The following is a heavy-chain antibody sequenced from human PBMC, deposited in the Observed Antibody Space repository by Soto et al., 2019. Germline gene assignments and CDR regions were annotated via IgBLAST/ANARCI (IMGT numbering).Heavy chain of an antibody. CDR1: GGSISSGGYY. CDR3: AGIVDTAMVYDY. V-gene: IGHV4-31*03. D-gene: IGHD5-18*01. CDR2: IYYSGST. Sequence: SETLSLTCTVSGGSISSGGYYWSWIRQHPGKGLEWIGYIYYSGSTYYNPSLKSRVTISVDTSKNQFSLKLSSVTAADTAVYYCAGIVDTAMVYDYWGQGTLVTVSS. J-gene: IGHJ4*02.